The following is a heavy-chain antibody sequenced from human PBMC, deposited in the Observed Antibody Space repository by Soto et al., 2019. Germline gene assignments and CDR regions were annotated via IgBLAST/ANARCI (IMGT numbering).Heavy chain of an antibody. CDR3: ARVAAAGTLTGWFDP. Sequence: SETLSLTCAVSGGSISSGGYSWSWIRQPPGKGLEWIGYIYHSGSTYYNPPLKSRVTISVDRSKNQFSLKLSSVTAADTAVYYCARVAAAGTLTGWFDPWGQGTLVTVSS. D-gene: IGHD6-13*01. CDR1: GGSISSGGYS. J-gene: IGHJ5*02. CDR2: IYHSGST. V-gene: IGHV4-30-2*01.